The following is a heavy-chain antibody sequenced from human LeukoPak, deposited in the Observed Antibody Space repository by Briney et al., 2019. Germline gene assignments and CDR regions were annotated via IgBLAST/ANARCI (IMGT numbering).Heavy chain of an antibody. CDR2: VYYSGST. CDR1: GGSISSGGYY. D-gene: IGHD2-8*01. CDR3: ARGSPDLYCTNGVCHPALFYAFDI. Sequence: SQTLSLTCTVSGGSISSGGYYWSWIRQHPGKGLEWIGYVYYSGSTYYNPSLKSRVTISVDTSKNQFSLKLSSVTAADTAVYYCARGSPDLYCTNGVCHPALFYAFDIWGQGTMVTVSS. V-gene: IGHV4-31*03. J-gene: IGHJ3*02.